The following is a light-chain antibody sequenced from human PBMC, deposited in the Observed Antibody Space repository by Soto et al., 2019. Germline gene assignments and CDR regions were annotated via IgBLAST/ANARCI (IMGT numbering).Light chain of an antibody. CDR1: QSVASN. V-gene: IGKV3-15*01. CDR3: LQYNNWWT. CDR2: GAS. J-gene: IGKJ1*01. Sequence: EMAVTQSPATLSVSPGERATLSCRASQSVASNLAWYQQKPGQAPRLLIYGASTRATGTPARFSGSGSGTEFTLTISSLQSEDFAVFYCLQYNNWWTFGQGTKVDIK.